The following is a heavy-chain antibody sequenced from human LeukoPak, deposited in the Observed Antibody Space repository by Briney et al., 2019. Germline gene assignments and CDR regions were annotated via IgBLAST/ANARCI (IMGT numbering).Heavy chain of an antibody. CDR2: EKQDGSEK. Sequence: PGGCLRLSCAASGFTLGDYWMTWVRQAPGKGLEWVANEKQDGSEKYYVDSVKGRFTISRDNAKDSLYLQMNSLRAEDTAVYYCARWRIVFGGPYYGMDVWGQGTTVTVSS. V-gene: IGHV3-7*01. J-gene: IGHJ6*02. CDR3: ARWRIVFGGPYYGMDV. CDR1: GFTLGDYW. D-gene: IGHD3-16*01.